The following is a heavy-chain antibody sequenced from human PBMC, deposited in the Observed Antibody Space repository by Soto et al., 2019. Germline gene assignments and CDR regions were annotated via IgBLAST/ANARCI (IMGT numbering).Heavy chain of an antibody. D-gene: IGHD3-10*01. V-gene: IGHV1-46*01. CDR1: GYIFTNYY. CDR2: INLSADST. Sequence: GASVKVSCKASGYIFTNYYIHWVRQAPGQGLEWMGMINLSADSTNYAQKLQGRVTMTTDTSTSTAYMELRSLRSDDTAVYYCARGVGSGTYYNQYNWFDPWGQGTLVTVSS. J-gene: IGHJ5*02. CDR3: ARGVGSGTYYNQYNWFDP.